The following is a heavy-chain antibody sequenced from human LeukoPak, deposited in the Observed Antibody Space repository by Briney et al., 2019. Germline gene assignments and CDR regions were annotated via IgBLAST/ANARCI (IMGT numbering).Heavy chain of an antibody. D-gene: IGHD6-13*01. CDR1: GASLSSYY. V-gene: IGHV4-59*08. J-gene: IGHJ4*02. CDR3: ARRGNSWNDFDS. CDR2: VHYSGRT. Sequence: LSETLSLTCTVSGASLSSYYWSWIRQPPGKGLEWIAYVHYSGRTNYNPSLKSRVSISVDTSKKQFSLNLSSVTAADTAVYYCARRGNSWNDFDSWGQGTLVTVSS.